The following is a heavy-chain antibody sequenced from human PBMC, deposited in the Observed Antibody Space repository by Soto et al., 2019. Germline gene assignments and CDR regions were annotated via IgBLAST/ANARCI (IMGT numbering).Heavy chain of an antibody. J-gene: IGHJ4*02. V-gene: IGHV3-30*18. D-gene: IGHD5-18*01. CDR1: GFTFSSYG. CDR2: ISYDGSSK. Sequence: QVQLVESGGGVVQPGRSLRLSCAASGFTFSSYGMHWVRQAPGKGLEWVATISYDGSSKYYADSVKGRFTISRDNSKNTLYLQMNSVRPEDTAVYYCAKEAYRYGAVHFDYWGQGTLVTVSS. CDR3: AKEAYRYGAVHFDY.